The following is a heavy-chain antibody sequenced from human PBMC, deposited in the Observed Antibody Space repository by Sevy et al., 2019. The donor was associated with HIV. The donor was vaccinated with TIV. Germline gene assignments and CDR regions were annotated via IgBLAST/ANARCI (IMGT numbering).Heavy chain of an antibody. Sequence: GGSLRLSCAASGFTFSTYAMHWVRQAPGKGLEWVAVISYDGSIKYSADSVKGRFTISRDNSKNTLYLQMSSLRPEDTAVYYCAGERTYYYDSSGSDYGYYGMDVWGQGATVTVSS. CDR3: AGERTYYYDSSGSDYGYYGMDV. D-gene: IGHD3-22*01. J-gene: IGHJ6*02. CDR1: GFTFSTYA. V-gene: IGHV3-30*04. CDR2: ISYDGSIK.